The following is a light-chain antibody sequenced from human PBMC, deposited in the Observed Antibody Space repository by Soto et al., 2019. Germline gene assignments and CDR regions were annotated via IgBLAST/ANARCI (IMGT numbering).Light chain of an antibody. Sequence: QPVLTQPASVSGSPGQSITISCTGTSSDVGGYNYVSWYQQHPGKAPKLMIYDVSNRPSGVSNRFSGSKSGNTASLTISGLQAEDKADYYCSSYTSSSTPYVFGTGTKVTVL. CDR1: SSDVGGYNY. CDR2: DVS. CDR3: SSYTSSSTPYV. V-gene: IGLV2-14*01. J-gene: IGLJ1*01.